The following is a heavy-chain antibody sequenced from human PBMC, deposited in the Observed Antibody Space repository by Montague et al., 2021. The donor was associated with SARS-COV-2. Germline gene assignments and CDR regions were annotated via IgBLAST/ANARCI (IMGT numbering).Heavy chain of an antibody. CDR2: IYASGST. CDR1: GASITSYY. Sequence: SETLSLTCSISGASITSYYWSWVRQPPGKGLEWIGHIYASGSTNXSPSLKSRVRLSIDTPKKQFSLKLKSLTAADTAVYYCVRDGGNWYYFDYWGQGALVTVSS. V-gene: IGHV4-4*07. J-gene: IGHJ4*02. D-gene: IGHD3-16*01. CDR3: VRDGGNWYYFDY.